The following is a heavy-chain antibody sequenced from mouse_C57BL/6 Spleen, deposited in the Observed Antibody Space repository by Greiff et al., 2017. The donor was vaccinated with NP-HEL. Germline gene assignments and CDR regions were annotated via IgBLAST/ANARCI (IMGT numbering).Heavy chain of an antibody. CDR2: IYPRSGNT. J-gene: IGHJ2*01. CDR1: GYTFTSYG. D-gene: IGHD2-5*01. Sequence: QVQLKESGAELARPGASVKLSCKASGYTFTSYGISWVKQRTGQGLEWIGEIYPRSGNTYYNEKFKGKATLTADKSSSTAYMELRSLTSEDSAVYFCARWVYSNYDDYWGQGTTLTVSS. CDR3: ARWVYSNYDDY. V-gene: IGHV1-81*01.